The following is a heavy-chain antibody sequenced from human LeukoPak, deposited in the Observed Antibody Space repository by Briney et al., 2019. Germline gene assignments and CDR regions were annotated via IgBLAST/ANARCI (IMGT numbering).Heavy chain of an antibody. V-gene: IGHV3-15*01. CDR2: MKRKTNGGTA. J-gene: IGHJ4*02. Sequence: GGSLSLSCGASGFTYSNAWMSWVDQAPAKGGEWMGHMKRKTNGGTADYAAPVKGRFTISRDDSKNTLYMQMSTLKTEDTAVYYCTTDFTDYFHSWGQGTLVTVSS. CDR3: TTDFTDYFHS. CDR1: GFTYSNAW.